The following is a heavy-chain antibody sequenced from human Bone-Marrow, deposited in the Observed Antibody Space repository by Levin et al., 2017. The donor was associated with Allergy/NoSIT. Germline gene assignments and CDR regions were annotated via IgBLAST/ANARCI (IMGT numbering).Heavy chain of an antibody. V-gene: IGHV2-5*02. Sequence: NGSGPTLVKPTQTLTLTCTFSGFSLSTSGVGVGWIRQPPGKALEWLALIYWDDDKRYSPSLKSRLTITKDTSKNQVVLTMTNMDPVDTATYYCAHILVCGGDCYHAFDIWGQGTMVTVSS. D-gene: IGHD2-21*02. CDR1: GFSLSTSGVG. J-gene: IGHJ3*02. CDR3: AHILVCGGDCYHAFDI. CDR2: IYWDDDK.